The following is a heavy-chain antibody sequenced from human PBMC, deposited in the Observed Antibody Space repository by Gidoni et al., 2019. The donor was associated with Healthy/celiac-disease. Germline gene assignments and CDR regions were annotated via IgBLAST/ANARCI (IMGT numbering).Heavy chain of an antibody. D-gene: IGHD2-2*01. CDR1: GGTFSSYA. CDR2: IIPIVGTA. CDR3: ARVTRQYCSSTSCYAWGGYFDY. J-gene: IGHJ4*02. Sequence: QVQLVQSGAEVKKPGSSVKVSCKASGGTFSSYAISWVRQAPGQGLEWMGGIIPIVGTANYAQKFQGRVTITADESTSTAYMELSSLRSEDTAVYYCARVTRQYCSSTSCYAWGGYFDYWGQGTLVTVSS. V-gene: IGHV1-69*01.